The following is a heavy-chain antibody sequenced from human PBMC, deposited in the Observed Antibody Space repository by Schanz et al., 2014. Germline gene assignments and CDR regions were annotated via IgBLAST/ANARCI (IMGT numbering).Heavy chain of an antibody. CDR1: GGTFSTYT. Sequence: QVQLVQSGAEVKKPGSSVKVSCKASGGTFSTYTISWVRQAPGQGLEWMGRIIPILGIANYAQKFQGRVTITADKSTFTAYMELSSLRYEDTAVYYCARSGSSNWYFFDYWGQGTLVTVSS. V-gene: IGHV1-69*02. CDR2: IIPILGIA. J-gene: IGHJ4*02. CDR3: ARSGSSNWYFFDY. D-gene: IGHD6-13*01.